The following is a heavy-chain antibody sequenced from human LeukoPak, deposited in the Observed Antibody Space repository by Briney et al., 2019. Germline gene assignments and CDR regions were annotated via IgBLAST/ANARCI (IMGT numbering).Heavy chain of an antibody. CDR1: GGSISSHF. J-gene: IGHJ3*01. Sequence: PSETLSLTCTVSGGSISSHFWTWIRQAPGKGLEWVGYVSKSGSTNYNPSLQSRITISVDTSKNQFFLKLTSVTAADTAVYFCARDDCGVFDAFDVWGQGTVVTVSS. V-gene: IGHV4-4*08. D-gene: IGHD2-21*01. CDR2: VSKSGST. CDR3: ARDDCGVFDAFDV.